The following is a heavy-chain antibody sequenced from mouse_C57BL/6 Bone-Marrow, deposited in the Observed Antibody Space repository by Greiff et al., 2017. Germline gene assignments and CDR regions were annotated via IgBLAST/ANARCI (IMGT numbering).Heavy chain of an antibody. CDR3: ARGLRSWFAY. CDR2: IDPEDGET. CDR1: GFNIKDYY. J-gene: IGHJ3*01. Sequence: EVQLQQSGAELVKPGASVKLSCTASGFNIKDYYMHWVKQRTEQGLEWIGSIDPEDGETKYAPKIKGKATITADTSANTAYLQLSSLTSEYTAVYCGARGLRSWFAYCGQGTVVTVSA. V-gene: IGHV14-2*01.